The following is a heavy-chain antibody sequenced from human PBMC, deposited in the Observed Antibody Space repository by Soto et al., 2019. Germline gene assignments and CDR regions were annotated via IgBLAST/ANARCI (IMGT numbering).Heavy chain of an antibody. CDR1: GGNMSSAGYY. D-gene: IGHD5-12*01. J-gene: IGHJ3*02. CDR3: ARGYSGYDWDDAFDI. V-gene: IGHV4-31*03. Sequence: FQTPPLTYTVSGGNMSSAGYYWSWIRQHPGKGLEWIGYIYYSGSTYYNPSLKSRVTISVDTSKNQFSLKLSSVTAADTAVYYCARGYSGYDWDDAFDIWGQGTMVTVSS. CDR2: IYYSGST.